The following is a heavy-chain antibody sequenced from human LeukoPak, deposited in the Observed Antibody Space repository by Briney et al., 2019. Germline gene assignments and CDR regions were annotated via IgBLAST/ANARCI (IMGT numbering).Heavy chain of an antibody. CDR1: GYTFTGYY. CDR3: AREYSSGWYGGGVYFDY. CDR2: INPNSGGT. J-gene: IGHJ4*02. Sequence: GASVKVSCKASGYTFTGYYMHWVRQAPGQGLEWMGWINPNSGGTNYAQKFQGWVTMTRDTSISTAYMELSRLRSDDTAAYYCAREYSSGWYGGGVYFDYWGQGTLVTVSS. V-gene: IGHV1-2*04. D-gene: IGHD6-19*01.